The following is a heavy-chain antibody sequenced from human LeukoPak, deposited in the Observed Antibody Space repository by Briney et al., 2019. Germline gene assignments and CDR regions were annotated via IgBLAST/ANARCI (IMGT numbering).Heavy chain of an antibody. Sequence: GGSLRLSCSASGFTFSSYAMHWVRQTPGEGLVWVARIDGDESGTIYADSVKGRFTISRDTAKNTLYLQMSRLRAEDTAVYFCARGGDYSGTAFDIWGQGTMVTVSS. CDR1: GFTFSSYA. CDR2: IDGDESGT. V-gene: IGHV3-74*01. D-gene: IGHD1-14*01. J-gene: IGHJ3*02. CDR3: ARGGDYSGTAFDI.